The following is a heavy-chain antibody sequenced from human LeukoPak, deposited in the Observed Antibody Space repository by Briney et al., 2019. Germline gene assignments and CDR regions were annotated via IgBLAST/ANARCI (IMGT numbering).Heavy chain of an antibody. Sequence: ASVNVSCKACGYTFTSYGISWVRQARGQGLDWMGWISAYNGNTNYAQKLQGRVTMTTDTSTSTAYMELRSLRSDDTAVYYCARKYCSSTSCYGGNAFDIWGQETMVTVSS. V-gene: IGHV1-18*04. CDR3: ARKYCSSTSCYGGNAFDI. J-gene: IGHJ3*02. D-gene: IGHD2-2*01. CDR1: GYTFTSYG. CDR2: ISAYNGNT.